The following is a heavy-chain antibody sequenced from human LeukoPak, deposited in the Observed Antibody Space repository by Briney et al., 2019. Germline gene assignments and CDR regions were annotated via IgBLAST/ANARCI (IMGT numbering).Heavy chain of an antibody. CDR2: ISYDGSNK. CDR3: ARGDTLYLHYYYMDV. J-gene: IGHJ6*03. D-gene: IGHD2/OR15-2a*01. V-gene: IGHV3-30-3*01. Sequence: GGSLRLSCAASGFTFSSYAMHWVRQAPGKGLEWVAVISYDGSNKYYADSVKGRFTISRDNAKNSLYLQMNSLRAEDTAVYYCARGDTLYLHYYYMDVWGKGTTVTVSS. CDR1: GFTFSSYA.